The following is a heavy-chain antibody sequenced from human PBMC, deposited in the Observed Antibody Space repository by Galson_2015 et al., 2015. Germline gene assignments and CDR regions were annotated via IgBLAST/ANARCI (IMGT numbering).Heavy chain of an antibody. J-gene: IGHJ6*02. V-gene: IGHV4-59*01. CDR1: GGSISSYY. CDR2: IYYSGST. Sequence: SETLSLTCTVSGGSISSYYWSWIRQPPGKGLEWIGYIYYSGSTNYNPSLKSRVTISVDTSKNQFSLKLSSVTAADTAVYYCARYSGNYYYGMDVWGQGTTVTVSS. D-gene: IGHD2-15*01. CDR3: ARYSGNYYYGMDV.